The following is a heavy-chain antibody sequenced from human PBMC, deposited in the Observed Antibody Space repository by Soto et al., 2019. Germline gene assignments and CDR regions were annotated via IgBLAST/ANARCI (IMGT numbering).Heavy chain of an antibody. J-gene: IGHJ4*02. CDR2: ISGGGGTT. V-gene: IGHV3-23*01. CDR3: AKTSGYSSGRGSVYYFDY. D-gene: IGHD6-19*01. Sequence: EVQLLESGGGLVQPGGSLRLSCAASGSTFNSYAMSWVRQAPGRGLEWVSGISGGGGTTFYADSVRGRFTISRDNSKNTLYLQMNSLRAEDTAVYYCAKTSGYSSGRGSVYYFDYWGQGTLVTVSS. CDR1: GSTFNSYA.